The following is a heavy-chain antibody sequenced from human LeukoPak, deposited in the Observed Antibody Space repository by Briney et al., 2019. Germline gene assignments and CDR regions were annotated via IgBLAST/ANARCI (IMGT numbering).Heavy chain of an antibody. Sequence: SETLSLTCAVYGGSFSGYYWSWIRQPPGKGLEWIGEINHSGSTNYNPSLKSRVTISVDTSKNQFSLKLSSVTAADTAVYYCVSRLGGPFDYWGQGTLVTVSS. CDR2: INHSGST. CDR3: VSRLGGPFDY. J-gene: IGHJ4*02. CDR1: GGSFSGYY. D-gene: IGHD2-15*01. V-gene: IGHV4-34*01.